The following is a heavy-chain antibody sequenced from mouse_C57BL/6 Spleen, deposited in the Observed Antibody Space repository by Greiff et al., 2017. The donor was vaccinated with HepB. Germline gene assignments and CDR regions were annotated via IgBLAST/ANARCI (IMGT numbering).Heavy chain of an antibody. CDR3: ARDEEGSHFDV. Sequence: EVQVVESGPGLVKPSQSLSLTCSVTGYSITSGYYWNWIRQFPGNKLEWMGYISYDGSNNYNPSLKNRISITRDTSKNQFFLKLNSVTTEDTATYYCARDEEGSHFDVWGTGTTVTVSS. CDR2: ISYDGSN. V-gene: IGHV3-6*01. D-gene: IGHD6-2*01. J-gene: IGHJ1*03. CDR1: GYSITSGYY.